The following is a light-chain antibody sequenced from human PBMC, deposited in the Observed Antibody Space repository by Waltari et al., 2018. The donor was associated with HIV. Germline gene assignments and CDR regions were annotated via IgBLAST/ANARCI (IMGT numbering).Light chain of an antibody. J-gene: IGLJ3*02. CDR2: DNN. CDR3: GTWDSSLSAGV. V-gene: IGLV1-51*01. Sequence: PAFTQPPAVSAAAGQRVPIPSPGSRPPLWHDHVFWYQQLPGTAPKLLIYDNNKRPSGIPDRFSGSKSGTSATLGITGLQTGDEADYYCGTWDSSLSAGVFGGGTKLTVL. CDR1: RPPLWHDH.